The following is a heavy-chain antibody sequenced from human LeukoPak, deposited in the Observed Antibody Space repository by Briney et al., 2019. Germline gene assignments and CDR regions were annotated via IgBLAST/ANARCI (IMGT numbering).Heavy chain of an antibody. CDR2: ISAYNGNT. CDR3: ARVAYYYDSSGYYPPYYFDY. V-gene: IGHV1-18*01. CDR1: GYTFTSYG. Sequence: ASVKVSCKASGYTFTSYGISWVRQAPGQGLEWMGWISAYNGNTNYAQKLQGRVTMTTDTSTSTAYMELRSLRSDDTAVYYCARVAYYYDSSGYYPPYYFDYWGQGTLVTVSS. D-gene: IGHD3-22*01. J-gene: IGHJ4*02.